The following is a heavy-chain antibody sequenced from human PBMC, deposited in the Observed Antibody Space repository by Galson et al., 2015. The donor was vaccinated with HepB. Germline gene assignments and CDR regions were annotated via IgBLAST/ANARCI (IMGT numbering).Heavy chain of an antibody. V-gene: IGHV3-30-3*01. CDR1: GSTFSSYA. CDR2: TSYDGSNK. CDR3: ARIDSSGSRAGAFDI. D-gene: IGHD3-22*01. J-gene: IGHJ3*02. Sequence: SLRLSCAASGSTFSSYAMHWVRQAPGKGLEWVAVTSYDGSNKYYADSVKGRFTISRDNSKNTLYLQMNSLRAEDTAVYYCARIDSSGSRAGAFDIWGQGTMVTVSS.